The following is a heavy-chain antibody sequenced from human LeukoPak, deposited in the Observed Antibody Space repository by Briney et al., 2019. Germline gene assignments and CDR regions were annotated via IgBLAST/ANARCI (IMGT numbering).Heavy chain of an antibody. Sequence: PGGSLRLSCAASGFTFSDYYMSWIRQAPGKGLEWVSYISSSGSTIYYADSVKGRFTISRDNAKNSLYLQMNSLRAEDTAVYYCARESSWGNWNGGGVYFDYWGQGTLVTVSS. D-gene: IGHD1-1*01. CDR1: GFTFSDYY. CDR2: ISSSGSTI. J-gene: IGHJ4*02. V-gene: IGHV3-11*04. CDR3: ARESSWGNWNGGGVYFDY.